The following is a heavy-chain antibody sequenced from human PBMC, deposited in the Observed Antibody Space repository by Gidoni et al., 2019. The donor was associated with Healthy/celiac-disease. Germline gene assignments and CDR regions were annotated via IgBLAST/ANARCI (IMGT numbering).Heavy chain of an antibody. J-gene: IGHJ5*02. V-gene: IGHV1-18*04. CDR1: GYTFTSYG. CDR3: ARASLELGRWYNWFDP. Sequence: QVQLVQSGAEVKKPGASVKVSCKASGYTFTSYGISWVRQAPGQGLERMGWISAYNVNTNYAQKLQGRVTMTTDTSTSTAYMQLRSLRSDDTAVYYCARASLELGRWYNWFDPWGQGTLVTVSS. D-gene: IGHD1-7*01. CDR2: ISAYNVNT.